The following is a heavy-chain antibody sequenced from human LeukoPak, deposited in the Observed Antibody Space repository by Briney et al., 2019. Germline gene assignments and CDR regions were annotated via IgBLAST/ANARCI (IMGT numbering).Heavy chain of an antibody. V-gene: IGHV1-2*02. Sequence: ASVKVSCKASGYTFTGYYMHWVRQAPGQGLEWMGWINPNSGGTNYAQKFQGRVTMTRDTSISTAYMELSRLRSDDTAVYYCATSNIVVVTATDHDAFDIWGQGTMVTVSS. J-gene: IGHJ3*02. CDR1: GYTFTGYY. D-gene: IGHD2-21*02. CDR3: ATSNIVVVTATDHDAFDI. CDR2: INPNSGGT.